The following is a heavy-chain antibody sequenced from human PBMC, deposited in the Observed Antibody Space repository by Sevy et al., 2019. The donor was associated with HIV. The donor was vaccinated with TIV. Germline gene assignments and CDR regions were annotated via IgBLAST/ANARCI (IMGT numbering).Heavy chain of an antibody. Sequence: ASVKVSCKASGATVSSDVISWVRQVPGQGLEWMGGIIPMYNTPSYAQNFQGRVTITADGSTSTVYMDLSSLRSEDTAIYYSARGVTVAGSYFDYWGQGTLVTVSS. CDR2: IIPMYNTP. CDR3: ARGVTVAGSYFDY. CDR1: GATVSSDV. J-gene: IGHJ4*02. D-gene: IGHD6-19*01. V-gene: IGHV1-69*13.